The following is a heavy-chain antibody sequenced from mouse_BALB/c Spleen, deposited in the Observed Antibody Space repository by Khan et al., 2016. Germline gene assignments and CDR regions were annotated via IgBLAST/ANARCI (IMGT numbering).Heavy chain of an antibody. V-gene: IGHV14-4*02. J-gene: IGHJ3*01. CDR3: TFYGNILAWFAY. Sequence: EVQLQESGAELVRSGASVKLSCTASGFNIKDFYIHWVKQRPEQGLEWIGWIDPEDGDTGYVSKFQGKATMTADTSSNTAYLQLSSLTSEDTAVYYCTFYGNILAWFAYWGQGTLVTVSA. D-gene: IGHD2-10*01. CDR1: GFNIKDFY. CDR2: IDPEDGDT.